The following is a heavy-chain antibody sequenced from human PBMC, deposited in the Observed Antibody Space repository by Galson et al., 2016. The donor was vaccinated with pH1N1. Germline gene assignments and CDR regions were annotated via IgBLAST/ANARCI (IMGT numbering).Heavy chain of an antibody. J-gene: IGHJ4*02. Sequence: TLSLTCTVSGTSISSGSYYWRWIRQPAGKGLEWIGHIHTSGSTNYNPSLKSRVTISVDTSKNQVSLKVSSVTAAATAVYYCARDRSPARLYYWGQGTLVTVSS. CDR3: ARDRSPARLYY. D-gene: IGHD2-2*01. CDR2: IHTSGST. CDR1: GTSISSGSYY. V-gene: IGHV4-61*09.